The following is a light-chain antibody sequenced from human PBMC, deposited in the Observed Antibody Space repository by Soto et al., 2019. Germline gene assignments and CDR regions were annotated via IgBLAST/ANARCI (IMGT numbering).Light chain of an antibody. Sequence: QSMLTQPPSVSAAPRQRVTISCSGSNSNIGNNAVNWYQQVPGRAPKLLIHFDDRVPSGISYRFSGSKSGTSASLAISELQSEDEADYYCAAWDDSLNGPVFGGGTKLTVL. J-gene: IGLJ3*02. CDR3: AAWDDSLNGPV. CDR2: FDD. V-gene: IGLV1-36*01. CDR1: NSNIGNNA.